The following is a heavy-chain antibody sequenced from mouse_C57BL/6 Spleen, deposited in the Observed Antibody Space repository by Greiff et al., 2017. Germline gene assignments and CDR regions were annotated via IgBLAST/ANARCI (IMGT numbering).Heavy chain of an antibody. V-gene: IGHV1-80*01. D-gene: IGHD5-1*01. CDR1: GYAFSSYW. Sequence: QVQLKQSGAELVKPGASVKISCKASGYAFSSYWMNWVQQRPGKGLEWIGQIYPGDGDTNYNGKFKGKATLTADKSSSTAYMQLSSLTSEDSAVYFCARVTYIYAMDYWGQGTSVTVSS. CDR3: ARVTYIYAMDY. CDR2: IYPGDGDT. J-gene: IGHJ4*01.